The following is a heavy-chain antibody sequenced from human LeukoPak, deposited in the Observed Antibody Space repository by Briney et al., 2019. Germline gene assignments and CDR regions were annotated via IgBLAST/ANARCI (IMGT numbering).Heavy chain of an antibody. CDR2: INHSGST. Sequence: SETLSLTCAVYGGSFSGYYWSWIRQPPGKGLEWIGEINHSGSTNYNPSLKSRVTISVDMSKNQFSLKLSSVTAADTAVYYCARVMRGYYYYYYGMDVWGQGTTVTVSS. J-gene: IGHJ6*02. D-gene: IGHD3-16*01. V-gene: IGHV4-34*01. CDR3: ARVMRGYYYYYYGMDV. CDR1: GGSFSGYY.